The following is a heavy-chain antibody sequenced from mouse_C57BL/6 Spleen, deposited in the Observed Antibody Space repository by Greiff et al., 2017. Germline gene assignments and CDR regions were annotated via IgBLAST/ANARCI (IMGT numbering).Heavy chain of an antibody. CDR3: TRGEYYFDY. CDR2: ISSGGDYL. Sequence: EVQGVESGEGLVKPGGSLKLSCAASGFTFSSYAMSWVRQTPEKRLEWVAYISSGGDYLYYADTVKGRFTISRDNARNTLYLQMSSLKSEDTAMYYCTRGEYYFDYWGQGTTLTVSS. V-gene: IGHV5-9-1*02. J-gene: IGHJ2*01. CDR1: GFTFSSYA.